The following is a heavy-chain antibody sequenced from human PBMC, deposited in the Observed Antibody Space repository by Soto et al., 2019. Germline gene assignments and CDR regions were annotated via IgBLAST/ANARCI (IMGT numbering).Heavy chain of an antibody. D-gene: IGHD3-22*01. J-gene: IGHJ4*02. V-gene: IGHV1-2*04. CDR3: ARSDYDSSGYYYGYYFDY. CDR2: INPNSGGT. CDR1: GYTFTGYY. Sequence: ASVKVSCKASGYTFTGYYMHWVQQAPGQGLEWMGWINPNSGGTNYAQKFQGWVTMTRDTSISTAYMELSRLRSDDTAVYYCARSDYDSSGYYYGYYFDYWGQGTLVTVSS.